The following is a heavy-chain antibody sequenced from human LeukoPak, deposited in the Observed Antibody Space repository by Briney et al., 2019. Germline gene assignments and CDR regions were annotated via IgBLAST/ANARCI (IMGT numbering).Heavy chain of an antibody. CDR1: GFTVSDNY. J-gene: IGHJ3*02. CDR2: IYSAGAT. Sequence: GGSLRLSCAASGFTVSDNYMTWVRQAPGRGLEWVSSIYSAGATHYAESVRGRFTISRDNSKNTLYLQMNSLRAEDMAVYYCARIEWERLGRAFDIWGQGTMVTVSS. CDR3: ARIEWERLGRAFDI. V-gene: IGHV3-53*01. D-gene: IGHD1-26*01.